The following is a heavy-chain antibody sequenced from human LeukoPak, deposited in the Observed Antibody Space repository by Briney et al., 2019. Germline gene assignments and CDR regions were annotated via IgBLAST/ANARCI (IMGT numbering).Heavy chain of an antibody. CDR3: ARVAYGAQAFDI. CDR2: ISSSSSYI. CDR1: GFIFGTNW. D-gene: IGHD4-17*01. Sequence: GGSLRLSCAASGFIFGTNWMSWVRQAPGKGLEWVSSISSSSSYIYYADSVKGRFTISRDNAKNSLYLQMNSLRAEDTAVYYCARVAYGAQAFDIWGQGTMVTVSS. J-gene: IGHJ3*02. V-gene: IGHV3-21*01.